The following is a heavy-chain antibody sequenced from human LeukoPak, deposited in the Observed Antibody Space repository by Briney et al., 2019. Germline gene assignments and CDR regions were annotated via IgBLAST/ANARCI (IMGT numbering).Heavy chain of an antibody. V-gene: IGHV1-18*01. CDR1: GYTFTSYG. CDR3: ARWMSYYYDSSRYYDVFVM. D-gene: IGHD3-22*01. CDR2: ISAYNGIT. J-gene: IGHJ3*02. Sequence: GASVKVSCKASGYTFTSYGISWVRQAPGQGLEWMGWISAYNGITNYAQKLQGRVTMTTDTTTSTAYMELRSLRSDGTAVYYCARWMSYYYDSSRYYDVFVMWGRGTGVTVLS.